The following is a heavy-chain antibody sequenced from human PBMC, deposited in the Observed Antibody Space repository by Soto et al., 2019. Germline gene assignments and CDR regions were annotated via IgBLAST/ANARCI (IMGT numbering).Heavy chain of an antibody. J-gene: IGHJ5*02. CDR1: GYTFTSYD. CDR2: MNPNSGNT. V-gene: IGHV1-8*01. CDR3: ERAEYDFWSGYYRNWFDP. D-gene: IGHD3-3*01. Sequence: QVQLVQSGAEVKKHGASVKVSCKASGYTFTSYDITWVRQATGQGLEWMGWMNPNSGNTGYAQKFQGRVTMTRNTSISTAYMELSSLRSEDTAVYYCERAEYDFWSGYYRNWFDPWGQGTLVTVSS.